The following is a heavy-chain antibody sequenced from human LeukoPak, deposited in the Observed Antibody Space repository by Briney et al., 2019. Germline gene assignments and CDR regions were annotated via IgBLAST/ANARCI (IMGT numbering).Heavy chain of an antibody. Sequence: PGGSLRLSCAASGFTFSSYGMHWVRQAPGKGLEWVALISFDGSNQYYADSVKGRFTISRDNSKNTLYLQMNSLRAEDTAVYYCAKPPEVGATVGHFDYWGQGTLVTVSS. J-gene: IGHJ4*02. CDR3: AKPPEVGATVGHFDY. V-gene: IGHV3-30*18. D-gene: IGHD1-26*01. CDR2: ISFDGSNQ. CDR1: GFTFSSYG.